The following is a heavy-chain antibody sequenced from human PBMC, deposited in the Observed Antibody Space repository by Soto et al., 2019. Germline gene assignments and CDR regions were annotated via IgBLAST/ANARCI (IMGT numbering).Heavy chain of an antibody. CDR3: VRRHVSATGIDWFDP. V-gene: IGHV1-3*01. Sequence: ASVKVSCKASGYTFTSYGIHWERQAPGQRLEWMGWINAANGDTKYSPKFQGRVTITRDTSASTAYMELSSLRSEDTAVYYCVRRHVSATGIDWFDPWRQGTLVTSPQ. J-gene: IGHJ5*02. D-gene: IGHD6-13*01. CDR2: INAANGDT. CDR1: GYTFTSYG.